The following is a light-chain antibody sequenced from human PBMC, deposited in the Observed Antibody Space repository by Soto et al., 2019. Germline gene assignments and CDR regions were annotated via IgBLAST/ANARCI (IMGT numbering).Light chain of an antibody. Sequence: AIQITQSPSSLSASVGDRVTITCRASQGIRSDLGWYQQKPGKAPKLLIYAASSLQSGVPSRFSGSGSGTDFTLTISSLQPEDFATYYCLQDYNYPRTFGQGTKVDIK. J-gene: IGKJ1*01. V-gene: IGKV1-6*01. CDR1: QGIRSD. CDR3: LQDYNYPRT. CDR2: AAS.